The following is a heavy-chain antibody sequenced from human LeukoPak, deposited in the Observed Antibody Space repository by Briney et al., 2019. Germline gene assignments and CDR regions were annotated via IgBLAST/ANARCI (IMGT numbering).Heavy chain of an antibody. CDR2: IYYSGNT. D-gene: IGHD5-18*01. J-gene: IGHJ4*02. CDR3: ARYPTAMVSFDY. CDR1: GGSISSSSHY. Sequence: SETLSLTCTVSGGSISSSSHYWGWIRQPPGKGLEWIGSIYYSGNTYYNPSLKSRVTISVDTSKNQFSLRLSFVTAADTAVYYCARYPTAMVSFDYWGQGTLVTVSS. V-gene: IGHV4-39*01.